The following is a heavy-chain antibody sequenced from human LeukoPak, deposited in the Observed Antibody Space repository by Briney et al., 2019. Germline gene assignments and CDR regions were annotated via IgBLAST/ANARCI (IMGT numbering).Heavy chain of an antibody. D-gene: IGHD6-19*01. CDR1: GFTPSSHA. Sequence: GGSLRLSCAASGFTPSSHAMTWVRQTPGKGLEWVSSISGSGGSTYYADSVKGRFTISRDNSKNNVYLQMNSLRADDTAMYYCASWAGSSGWYGPFDYWGQGTLVTVSS. CDR2: ISGSGGST. V-gene: IGHV3-23*01. J-gene: IGHJ4*02. CDR3: ASWAGSSGWYGPFDY.